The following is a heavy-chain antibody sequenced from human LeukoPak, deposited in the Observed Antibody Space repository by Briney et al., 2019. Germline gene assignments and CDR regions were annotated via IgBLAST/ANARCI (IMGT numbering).Heavy chain of an antibody. D-gene: IGHD2-2*01. CDR1: GFTFSTYA. CDR3: APLRDMPLLK. CDR2: ISNRGSNT. J-gene: IGHJ4*02. Sequence: GGSLRLSCAASGFTFSTYAMSWVRQAPGKGLEWVSTISNRGSNTYYAASVKGRFTISRDNSKNTLSLQMNSLRAEDTAVYYCAPLRDMPLLKWGQGTLVTVSS. V-gene: IGHV3-23*01.